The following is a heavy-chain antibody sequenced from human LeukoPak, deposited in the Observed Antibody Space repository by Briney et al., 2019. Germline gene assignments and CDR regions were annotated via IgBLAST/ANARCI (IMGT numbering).Heavy chain of an antibody. CDR1: GGSFSGYY. V-gene: IGHV4-34*01. J-gene: IGHJ6*04. Sequence: SETLSLTCAVYGGSFSGYYWSWIRQPPGKGLEWIGEINHSGSTNYNPPLKSRVTISVDTSKNQFSLKLSSVTAADTAVYYCARGLGRQQLKTSYYYYGMDVWGKGTTVTVSS. D-gene: IGHD6-13*01. CDR2: INHSGST. CDR3: ARGLGRQQLKTSYYYYGMDV.